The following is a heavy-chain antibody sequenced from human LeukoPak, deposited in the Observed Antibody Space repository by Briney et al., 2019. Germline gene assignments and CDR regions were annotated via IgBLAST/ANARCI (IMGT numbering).Heavy chain of an antibody. V-gene: IGHV3-23*01. CDR3: ARGVIAAAGFFDY. Sequence: GGSLRLSCAASGFTFGSYTMNWVRQAPGKGLEWVSAISGSGGNAYYADSVKGRFTISRDNSKNTLYLQMNSLRAEDTAVYYCARGVIAAAGFFDYWGQGTLVTVSS. CDR2: ISGSGGNA. J-gene: IGHJ4*02. CDR1: GFTFGSYT. D-gene: IGHD6-13*01.